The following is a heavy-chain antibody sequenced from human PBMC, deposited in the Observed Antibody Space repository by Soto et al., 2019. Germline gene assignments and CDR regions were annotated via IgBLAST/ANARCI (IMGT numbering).Heavy chain of an antibody. D-gene: IGHD6-19*01. CDR2: IYYSGST. V-gene: IGHV4-61*01. CDR3: ARDPAAVAGTAYYGMDV. J-gene: IGHJ6*02. CDR1: GGSVSSGSYY. Sequence: SETLSLTCTVSGGSVSSGSYYWSWIRQPPGKGLEWIGYIYYSGSTNYNPSLKSRVTISVDTSKNQFSLKLSSVTAADTAVYYCARDPAAVAGTAYYGMDVWGQGTTVTVSS.